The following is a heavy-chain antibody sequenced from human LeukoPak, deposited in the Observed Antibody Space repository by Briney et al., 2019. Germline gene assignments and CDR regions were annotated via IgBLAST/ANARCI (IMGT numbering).Heavy chain of an antibody. J-gene: IGHJ4*02. V-gene: IGHV3-23*01. Sequence: GGSLRLSCAASGFTFDNYVMNWVRQAPGKGLEWVSGISGSGGSTYYADSVKGRFTISRDNSKNTLYLQMSSLTAEDTAVYYCAKDLQQLVLYASIADSWGQGTLVTVSS. CDR2: ISGSGGST. CDR3: AKDLQQLVLYASIADS. D-gene: IGHD6-6*01. CDR1: GFTFDNYV.